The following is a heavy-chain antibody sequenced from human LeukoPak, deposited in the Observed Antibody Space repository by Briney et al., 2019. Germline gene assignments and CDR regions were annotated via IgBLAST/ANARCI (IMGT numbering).Heavy chain of an antibody. J-gene: IGHJ3*02. V-gene: IGHV3-21*01. D-gene: IGHD3-3*01. CDR2: ISSSSGYI. Sequence: GGSLRLSCAASGFIFSSYSMNWVRQAPGKGLEWVSYISSSSGYIYYADSVKGRFTISRDNSKNTLDLQMNSLRAEDTAVYYCARGPSARFFGVAKGAFDIWGQGTMVTVSS. CDR1: GFIFSSYS. CDR3: ARGPSARFFGVAKGAFDI.